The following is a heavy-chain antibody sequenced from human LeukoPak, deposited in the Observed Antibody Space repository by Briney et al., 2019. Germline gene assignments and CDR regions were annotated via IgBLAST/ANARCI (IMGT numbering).Heavy chain of an antibody. D-gene: IGHD3-10*01. V-gene: IGHV1-46*01. CDR2: INPSGGST. Sequence: ASVKVSCKASGYTFTSYYMHWVRQAPGQGLEWMGIINPSGGSTSYAQKFQGRVTMTRDTSTSTVYMELSSLRSEDTAVYYCARAEGDYYGSGSYYHWGQGTLVSVSS. J-gene: IGHJ5*02. CDR1: GYTFTSYY. CDR3: ARAEGDYYGSGSYYH.